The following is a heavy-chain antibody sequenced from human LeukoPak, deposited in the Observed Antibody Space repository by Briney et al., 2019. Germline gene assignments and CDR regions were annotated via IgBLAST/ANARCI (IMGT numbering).Heavy chain of an antibody. CDR1: GDSVSSNSAV. CDR2: TYYRSKWYN. D-gene: IGHD6-25*01. Sequence: SQTLSLTCGISGDSVSSNSAVWNWIRQSPSRGLEWLGRTYYRSKWYNDYAESVKSRITVNPDTSKNQFSLQLNSVTPDDTAVYYCAQGGAAAGFEYTGQGNLVTVSS. CDR3: AQGGAAAGFEY. V-gene: IGHV6-1*01. J-gene: IGHJ4*02.